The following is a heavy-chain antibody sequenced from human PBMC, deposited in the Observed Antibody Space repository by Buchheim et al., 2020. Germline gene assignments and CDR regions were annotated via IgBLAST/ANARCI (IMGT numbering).Heavy chain of an antibody. D-gene: IGHD3-3*01. J-gene: IGHJ6*02. CDR3: ARVHYDFWSGYSGSYYYYGMDV. CDR2: IWYDGSNK. Sequence: QVQLVESGGGVVQPGRSLRLSCAASGFTFSSYGMHWVRQAPGKGLEWVAVIWYDGSNKYYADSVKGRFTISRDTSKNTLSLQMNSLRAEDTAVYYCARVHYDFWSGYSGSYYYYGMDVWGQGTT. V-gene: IGHV3-33*01. CDR1: GFTFSSYG.